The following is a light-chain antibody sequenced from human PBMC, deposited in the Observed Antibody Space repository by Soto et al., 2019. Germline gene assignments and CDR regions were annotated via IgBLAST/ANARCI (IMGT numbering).Light chain of an antibody. V-gene: IGLV6-57*02. CDR3: QSYDSSNQV. Sequence: NFMLTQPHSVSESPGKTVTISCTGSSGSIATNYVQWYQQRPGSAPTTVIYEDNQRPSGVPDRFSGSIDSSSNSAPLTISGLQTEDEADYYCQSYDSSNQVFGGGTKLTVL. CDR2: EDN. J-gene: IGLJ2*01. CDR1: SGSIATNY.